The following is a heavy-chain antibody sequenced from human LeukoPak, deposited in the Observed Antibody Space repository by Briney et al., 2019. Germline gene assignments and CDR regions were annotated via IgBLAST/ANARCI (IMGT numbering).Heavy chain of an antibody. CDR3: ARRVVVPAAPYYFDY. CDR2: IYSGGST. J-gene: IGHJ4*02. V-gene: IGHV3-53*01. D-gene: IGHD2-2*01. CDR1: GFTVSSNY. Sequence: GGSLRLSCAASGFTVSSNYMSWVRQAPGKGLEWVSVIYSGGSTYYADSVKGRFTISRDNAKNTLYLQMNSLRAEDTAVYYCARRVVVPAAPYYFDYWGQGTLVTVSS.